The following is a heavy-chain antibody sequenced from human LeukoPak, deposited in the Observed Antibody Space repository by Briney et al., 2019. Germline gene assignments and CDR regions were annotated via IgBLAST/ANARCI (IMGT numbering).Heavy chain of an antibody. D-gene: IGHD6-13*01. Sequence: GGSLRLSCAASGFIFSNFSLNWVRQAPGKGLEWVSSISSSGRYIYYADSVKGRFTISRDNSKNTLYLQMNSLRAEDTAVYYCGGKGYSSSWYYYYYYMDVWGKGTTVTISS. J-gene: IGHJ6*03. CDR2: ISSSGRYI. V-gene: IGHV3-21*04. CDR1: GFIFSNFS. CDR3: GGKGYSSSWYYYYYYMDV.